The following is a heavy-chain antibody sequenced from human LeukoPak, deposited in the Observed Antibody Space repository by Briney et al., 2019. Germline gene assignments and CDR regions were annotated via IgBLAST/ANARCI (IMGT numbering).Heavy chain of an antibody. CDR1: GYTFTSYG. D-gene: IGHD4-17*01. V-gene: IGHV1-18*01. CDR3: ARVEAYGDSGVFDY. Sequence: ASGKVSCKASGYTFTSYGISWVRQAAGQGREGRGWISAYNGNTNYAQKLQGRVTMTTDTSTSTAYMELRSLSSDDTAVYYCARVEAYGDSGVFDYWGQGTLVTVSS. J-gene: IGHJ4*02. CDR2: ISAYNGNT.